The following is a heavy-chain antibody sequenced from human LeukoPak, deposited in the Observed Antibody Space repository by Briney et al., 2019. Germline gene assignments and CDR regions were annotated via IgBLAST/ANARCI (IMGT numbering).Heavy chain of an antibody. V-gene: IGHV1-18*04. D-gene: IGHD5-12*01. CDR1: EYTFSVYH. CDR2: ISAYNGNT. J-gene: IGHJ4*02. Sequence: ASVKVSCKASEYTFSVYHIHWGRQAPGQGLEWMGWISAYNGNTNYAQKLQGRVTMTTDTSTSTAYMEVRSLRSDDTAVYYCAREDALVATGSFDYWGQGTLVTVSS. CDR3: AREDALVATGSFDY.